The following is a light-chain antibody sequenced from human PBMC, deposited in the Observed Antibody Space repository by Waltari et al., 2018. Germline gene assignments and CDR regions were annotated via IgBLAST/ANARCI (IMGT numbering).Light chain of an antibody. CDR1: MSTFGGGG. Sequence: QSLLTQAPAASGTPGQRVTVPCSGSMSTFGGGGWAGYQQVPGEAPKLLIYSTDARPSGVPDRFSGSKSGTSASLAIRGLRSEDEGDYYCASWDSGLKAYVFGTGTKVTAL. CDR2: STD. J-gene: IGLJ1*01. CDR3: ASWDSGLKAYV. V-gene: IGLV1-44*01.